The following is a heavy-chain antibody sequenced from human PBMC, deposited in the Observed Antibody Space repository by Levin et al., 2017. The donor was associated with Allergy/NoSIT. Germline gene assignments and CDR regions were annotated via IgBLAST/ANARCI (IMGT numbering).Heavy chain of an antibody. CDR3: VADIVVVPAARQDAFDI. D-gene: IGHD2-2*01. Sequence: GESLKISCAASGFTVSSNYMSWVRQAPGKGLEWVSVIYSGGSTYYADSVKGRFTISRDNSKNTLYLQMNSLRAEDTAVYYCVADIVVVPAARQDAFDIWGQGTMVTVSS. CDR2: IYSGGST. CDR1: GFTVSSNY. V-gene: IGHV3-66*01. J-gene: IGHJ3*02.